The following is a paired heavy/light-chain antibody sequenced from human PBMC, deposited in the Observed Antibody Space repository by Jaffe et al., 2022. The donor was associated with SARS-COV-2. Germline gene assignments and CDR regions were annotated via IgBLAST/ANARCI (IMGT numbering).Light chain of an antibody. J-gene: IGKJ4*01. CDR2: GAS. Sequence: EIVMTQSPATLSVSPGERATLSCRATQSVSGNLAWYQQKPGQAPRLFIYGASTRATDIPARFTGSGSGTEFTLTISSLQSEDFAVYYCQQYNNWPLTFGGGTKVEIK. V-gene: IGKV3-15*01. CDR1: QSVSGN. CDR3: QQYNNWPLT.
Heavy chain of an antibody. CDR2: FSVSGRT. CDR1: GFTFSTYA. D-gene: IGHD2-15*01. V-gene: IGHV3-23*01. J-gene: IGHJ4*02. Sequence: EVQVLESGGGLVQPGGSLRLSCVASGFTFSTYAMSWVRQAPGKGLEWVSGFSVSGRTQYADSVRGRFIISRDNSKNTLYLEMNSLRAEDTAVYYCAKVLRSCSGGNCHVHYFDCWGQGTLVTVSS. CDR3: AKVLRSCSGGNCHVHYFDC.